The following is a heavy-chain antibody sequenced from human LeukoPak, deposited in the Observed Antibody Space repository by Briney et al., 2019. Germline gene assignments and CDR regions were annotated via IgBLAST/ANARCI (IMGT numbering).Heavy chain of an antibody. CDR2: LSTSGSP. Sequence: SETLSLTCTVSGGSISSDNHYWIWIRQPAGKGLEWIGRLSTSGSPYYSPSLKSRVTISVDTSKNQFSLKLSSVTAADTAVYYCARAGYSSGWLHFDYWGQGTLVTVSS. CDR1: GGSISSDNHY. J-gene: IGHJ4*02. V-gene: IGHV4-61*02. D-gene: IGHD6-19*01. CDR3: ARAGYSSGWLHFDY.